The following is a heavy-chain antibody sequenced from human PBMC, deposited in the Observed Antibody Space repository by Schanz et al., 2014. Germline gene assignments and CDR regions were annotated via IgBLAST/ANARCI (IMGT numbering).Heavy chain of an antibody. CDR1: GGTFSSYT. CDR3: AGTYCSSTSCYTGYYYMDV. V-gene: IGHV1-69*02. J-gene: IGHJ6*03. CDR2: IIPILGIA. D-gene: IGHD2-2*02. Sequence: QVQLVQPEAEVKKPGSSVKVSCKASGGTFSSYTISWVRQAPGQGLEWMGRIIPILGIANYAQNFQGRVTITADKSTSTAYMELTSLRSEDTAVYYCAGTYCSSTSCYTGYYYMDVWGKGTTVTVSS.